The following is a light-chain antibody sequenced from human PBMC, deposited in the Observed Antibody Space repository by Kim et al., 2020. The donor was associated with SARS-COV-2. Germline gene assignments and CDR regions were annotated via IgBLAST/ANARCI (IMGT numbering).Light chain of an antibody. Sequence: GGTVTLTCGSSTGAVTSGHYPYWFQQKPGQAPRTLIYDANNKHSWTPARFSGSLLGGKAALTLSGAQPEDEAEYYCLLAYSGARVFGGGTKVTVL. CDR2: DAN. V-gene: IGLV7-46*01. CDR3: LLAYSGARV. CDR1: TGAVTSGHY. J-gene: IGLJ2*01.